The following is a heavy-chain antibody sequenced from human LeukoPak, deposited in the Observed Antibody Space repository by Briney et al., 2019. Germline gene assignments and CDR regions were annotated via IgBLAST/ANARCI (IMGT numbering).Heavy chain of an antibody. J-gene: IGHJ6*02. CDR2: INHSGST. Sequence: SETLSLTCAVYGGSFSGYYWSWIRQPPGKGLEWIGEINHSGSTNYNPSLKSRVTISVDTSKNQFSLKLSSVTAADTAVYYCARDGSGSPHYYGMDVWGQGTTVTASS. CDR3: ARDGSGSPHYYGMDV. D-gene: IGHD3-10*01. V-gene: IGHV4-34*01. CDR1: GGSFSGYY.